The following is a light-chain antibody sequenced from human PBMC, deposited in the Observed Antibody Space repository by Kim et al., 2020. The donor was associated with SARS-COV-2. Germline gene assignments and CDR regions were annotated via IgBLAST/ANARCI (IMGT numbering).Light chain of an antibody. J-gene: IGLJ3*02. CDR3: RSHDGSPWV. Sequence: NFMLTQPHSVSESPGKTVTISCTRSSGSIASNSVQWYQQRPGSSPTIVIYEDNRRPSGVPDRFSASIDSSSNSASLTISGLKPEDEADYYCRSHDGSPWVFGGGTQLTVL. CDR1: SGSIASNS. CDR2: EDN. V-gene: IGLV6-57*01.